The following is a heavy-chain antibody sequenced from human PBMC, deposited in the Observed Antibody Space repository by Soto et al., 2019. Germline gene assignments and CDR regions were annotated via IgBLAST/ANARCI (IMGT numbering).Heavy chain of an antibody. CDR2: ISYDGSNK. CDR1: GFTFSSYA. CDR3: ARDRPTYYYDSCGYADY. Sequence: QVQLVESGGGVVQPGRSLRLSCAASGFTFSSYAMQWVRQAPGKGLEWVAGISYDGSNKYYADSVKGRFTISRDNSKNKLYLQMNSPSTEDTAVYFCARDRPTYYYDSCGYADYWGQGTLVTVSS. D-gene: IGHD3-22*01. V-gene: IGHV3-30-3*01. J-gene: IGHJ4*02.